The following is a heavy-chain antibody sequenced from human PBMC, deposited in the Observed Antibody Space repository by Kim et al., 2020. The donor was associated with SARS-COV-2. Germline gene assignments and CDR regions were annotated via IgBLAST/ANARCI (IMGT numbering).Heavy chain of an antibody. V-gene: IGHV3-30*04. CDR3: ARQYYDILTGYSEEDAF. J-gene: IGHJ3*01. Sequence: GGSLRLSCAASGFTFSSYAMHWVRQAPGKGLEWVAVISYDGSNNYYADSVKGRFTISRDNSKNTLYLQMNSLRAEDTAVYYCARQYYDILTGYSEEDAF. CDR2: ISYDGSNN. CDR1: GFTFSSYA. D-gene: IGHD3-9*01.